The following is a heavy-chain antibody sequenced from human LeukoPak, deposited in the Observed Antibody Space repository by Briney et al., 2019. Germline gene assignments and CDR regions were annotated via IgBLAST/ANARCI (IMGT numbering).Heavy chain of an antibody. CDR3: ARTFQRGDIVVVPAASPPRRNWFDP. Sequence: SETLSLTCAVYGGSFSGYYWSWIRQPPGKGLEWIGEINHSGSTNYNPSLKSRVTIPVDTSKNQFSLKLSSVTAADTAVYYCARTFQRGDIVVVPAASPPRRNWFDPWGQGTLVTVSS. J-gene: IGHJ5*02. CDR1: GGSFSGYY. CDR2: INHSGST. V-gene: IGHV4-34*01. D-gene: IGHD2-2*01.